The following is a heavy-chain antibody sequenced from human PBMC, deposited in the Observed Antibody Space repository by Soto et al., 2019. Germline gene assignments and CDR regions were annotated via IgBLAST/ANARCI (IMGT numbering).Heavy chain of an antibody. Sequence: GSLRLSCAASGFLFSSYGMNWVRQAPGKGLEWVASIRASSSETYYAESVKGRFTISRDNAKNSLFLQMNSLRAEDTAVYYCASLFSYAAYWGQGTLVTVSS. CDR2: IRASSSET. CDR1: GFLFSSYG. J-gene: IGHJ4*02. V-gene: IGHV3-21*01. CDR3: ASLFSYAAY. D-gene: IGHD3-16*01.